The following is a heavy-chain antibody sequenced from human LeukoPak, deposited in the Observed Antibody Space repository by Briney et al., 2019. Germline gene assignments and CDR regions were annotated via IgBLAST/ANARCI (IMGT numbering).Heavy chain of an antibody. Sequence: ASVKVSRKASGYTFTGYYMHWVRQAPGQGLEWMGWINPSSGGTNYAQKFQGRVTMTRDASISTAYMELSRLRSDDTAVYYCARVYYDILTGYPWFDYWGQGTLVTVSS. D-gene: IGHD3-9*01. CDR3: ARVYYDILTGYPWFDY. CDR2: INPSSGGT. V-gene: IGHV1-2*02. J-gene: IGHJ4*02. CDR1: GYTFTGYY.